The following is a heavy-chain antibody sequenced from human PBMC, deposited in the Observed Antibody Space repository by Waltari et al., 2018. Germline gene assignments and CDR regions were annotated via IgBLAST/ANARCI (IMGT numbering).Heavy chain of an antibody. CDR3: ARVGYDFWSGYYKDYYYYYMDV. J-gene: IGHJ6*03. V-gene: IGHV4-30-4*08. CDR1: GGPISSGDYY. Sequence: QTLSLTCTVSGGPISSGDYYWSWIRQPPGKGLEWIGYIYYSGSTYYNPSLKSRVTISVDTSKNQFSLKLSSVTAADTAVYYCARVGYDFWSGYYKDYYYYYMDVWGKGTTVTVSS. CDR2: IYYSGST. D-gene: IGHD3-3*01.